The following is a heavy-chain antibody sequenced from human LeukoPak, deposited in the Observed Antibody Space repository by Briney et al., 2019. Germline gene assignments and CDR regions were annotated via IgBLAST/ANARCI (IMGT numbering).Heavy chain of an antibody. CDR1: GFSFSTYY. D-gene: IGHD1-14*01. CDR3: VRENHGSFDY. V-gene: IGHV3-21*01. CDR2: ISSSSTYI. J-gene: IGHJ4*02. Sequence: GGSLRLSCAASGFSFSTYYVNWVRQAPGKGLEWVSCISSSSTYIYYSDSVRGRFAISRDNAKNSLYLQMNSLRAEDTAVYYCVRENHGSFDYWGQGTLVTVSS.